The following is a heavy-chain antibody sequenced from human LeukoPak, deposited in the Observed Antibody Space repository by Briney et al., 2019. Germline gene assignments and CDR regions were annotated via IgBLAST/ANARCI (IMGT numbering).Heavy chain of an antibody. V-gene: IGHV4-61*02. D-gene: IGHD3-22*01. CDR3: ARGGFVPVYPYKYYDSSGYYY. J-gene: IGHJ4*02. CDR1: GGSISSGSYY. Sequence: SQTLSLTCTVSGGSISSGSYYWSWIRQPAGKGLEWIGRIYTSGSTNYNPSLKSRVTISVDTSKNQFSLKLSSVTAADTAVYYCARGGFVPVYPYKYYDSSGYYYWGQGTLVTVSS. CDR2: IYTSGST.